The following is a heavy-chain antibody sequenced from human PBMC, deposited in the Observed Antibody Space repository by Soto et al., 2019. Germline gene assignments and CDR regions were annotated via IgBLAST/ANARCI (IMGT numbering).Heavy chain of an antibody. CDR2: ISVSGNII. V-gene: IGHV3-48*03. D-gene: IGHD6-13*01. Sequence: EVQLVESGGGLVQPGGSLRLSCAASGFTFSTYEFNWVRQAPGRGLEWISYISVSGNIIKYADSVKGRFTISRDNAENSLHLHTSRLRVDDTAVYFCVRDTMRSSAAASLDYWGQGTQV. CDR1: GFTFSTYE. J-gene: IGHJ4*02. CDR3: VRDTMRSSAAASLDY.